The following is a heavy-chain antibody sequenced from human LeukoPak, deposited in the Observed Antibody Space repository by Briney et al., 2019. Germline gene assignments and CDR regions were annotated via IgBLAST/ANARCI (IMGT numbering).Heavy chain of an antibody. CDR3: ATPGGLDSNYIFDY. Sequence: ASVKVSCTASGYTFTFYYMHWVRQAPGQGLEWMGWINPNSGGTNHAQKFQGRVTMTRDTSIRTAYMELSRLRSDDTAVYYCATPGGLDSNYIFDYWGQGTLVTVSS. J-gene: IGHJ4*02. CDR2: INPNSGGT. CDR1: GYTFTFYY. V-gene: IGHV1-2*02. D-gene: IGHD4-11*01.